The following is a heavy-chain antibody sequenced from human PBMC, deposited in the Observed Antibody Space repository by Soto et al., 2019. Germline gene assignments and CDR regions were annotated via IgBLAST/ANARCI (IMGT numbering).Heavy chain of an antibody. J-gene: IGHJ4*02. D-gene: IGHD2-2*02. CDR1: GFTFGDYA. CDR3: TRVLGYCSSTSCYRVGYFDY. V-gene: IGHV3-49*03. CDR2: IRSKAYGGTT. Sequence: GGSLRLSCTASGFTFGDYAMSWFRQAPGKGLEWVGFIRSKAYGGTTEYAASVKGRFTISRDDSKSIAYPQMNSLKTEDTAVYYCTRVLGYCSSTSCYRVGYFDYWGQGTLVTVSS.